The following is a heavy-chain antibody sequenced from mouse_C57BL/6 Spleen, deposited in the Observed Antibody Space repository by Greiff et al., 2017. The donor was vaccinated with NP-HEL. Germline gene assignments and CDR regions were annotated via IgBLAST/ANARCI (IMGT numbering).Heavy chain of an antibody. D-gene: IGHD4-1*01. CDR1: GFNIKDYY. V-gene: IGHV14-1*01. Sequence: DVQLQESGAELVRPGASVKLSCTASGFNIKDYYMHWVKQRPEQGLEWIGRIDPEDGDTEYAPKFQGKATMTADTSSNTAYLQLSSLTSEDTAVYYCTTRGLGGWFAYWGQGTLVTVSA. CDR3: TTRGLGGWFAY. J-gene: IGHJ3*01. CDR2: IDPEDGDT.